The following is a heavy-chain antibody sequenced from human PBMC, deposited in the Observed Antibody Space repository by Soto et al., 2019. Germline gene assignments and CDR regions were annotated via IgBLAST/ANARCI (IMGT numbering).Heavy chain of an antibody. CDR1: GYTFTSYD. J-gene: IGHJ4*02. CDR3: ARTLYGDHVAY. D-gene: IGHD4-17*01. Sequence: QVQLVQSGAEVKKPGASVKVSCKASGYTFTSYDINWVRQATGQGLEWMGWMKPNSGNTGYAQKVQGGXTXTXXTSISTAYMELSRLRSADTAVYYCARTLYGDHVAYWGQGTLVTVSS. V-gene: IGHV1-8*01. CDR2: MKPNSGNT.